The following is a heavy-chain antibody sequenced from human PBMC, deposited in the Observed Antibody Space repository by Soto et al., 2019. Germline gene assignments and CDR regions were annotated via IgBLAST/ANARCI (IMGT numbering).Heavy chain of an antibody. V-gene: IGHV1-18*01. CDR3: ARYNWNDVGSWYFDL. CDR1: GYTFTSYG. CDR2: ISAYNGNT. J-gene: IGHJ2*01. Sequence: QVQLVQSGAEVKKPGASVKVSCKASGYTFTSYGISWVRQAPGQGLEWMGWISAYNGNTNYAQKLQGRVTMTTDTSTSTDYMELRSLRSDDTAVYYCARYNWNDVGSWYFDLWGRGTLVTVSS. D-gene: IGHD1-20*01.